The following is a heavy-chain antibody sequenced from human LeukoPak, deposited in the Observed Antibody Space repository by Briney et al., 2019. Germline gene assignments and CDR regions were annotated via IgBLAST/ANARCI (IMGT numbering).Heavy chain of an antibody. V-gene: IGHV1-2*06. CDR1: GYTFTGYY. Sequence: GASVKVSCKASGYTFTGYYMHWVRQAPGQGLEWMGRINPNSGGTNYAQKFQGRVTMNRDTSISTAYTELSRLRSDDTAVYYCAILWQTTVTTWRAFDYWGQGTLVTVSS. CDR2: INPNSGGT. J-gene: IGHJ4*02. CDR3: AILWQTTVTTWRAFDY. D-gene: IGHD4-17*01.